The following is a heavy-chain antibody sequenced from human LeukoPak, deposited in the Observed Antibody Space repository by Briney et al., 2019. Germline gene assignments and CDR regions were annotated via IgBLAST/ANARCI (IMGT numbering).Heavy chain of an antibody. D-gene: IGHD3-22*01. V-gene: IGHV3-30-3*01. CDR3: ARDLGYYDSSGYCDY. CDR2: ISYDGSNK. J-gene: IGHJ4*02. Sequence: GRSLRLSCAASGFTFSSYAMHWVRQAPGKGLEWVAVISYDGSNKYYADSVKGRFTISRDNSKNTLYLQTNSLRAEDTAVYYCARDLGYYDSSGYCDYWGQGTLVTVSS. CDR1: GFTFSSYA.